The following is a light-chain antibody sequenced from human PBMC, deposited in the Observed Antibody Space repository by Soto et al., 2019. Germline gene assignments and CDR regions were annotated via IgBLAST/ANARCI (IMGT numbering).Light chain of an antibody. J-gene: IGKJ4*01. Sequence: DIQLTQSPAFLSASVGDRFTITCRSSQDIANYLAWYQQTPGKAPKFLIYATSTFQSGLPSRFSGSGSGTEFTLTISSLQPEDFATYYCQQVNSYPLTFGGGTKVDIK. CDR1: QDIANY. CDR3: QQVNSYPLT. V-gene: IGKV1-9*01. CDR2: ATS.